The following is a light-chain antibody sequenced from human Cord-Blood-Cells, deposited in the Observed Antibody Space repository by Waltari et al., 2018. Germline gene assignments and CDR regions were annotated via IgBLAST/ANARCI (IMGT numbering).Light chain of an antibody. CDR1: NTGSKN. Sequence: SYELTPPLSVSMALGQTARITCGGHNTGSKNVHWYQQKPGQAPVLVIYRDSNRPSGIPERFSGSNSGNTATLTISRAQAGDEADYYCQVWDSSTVVFGGGTKLTVL. V-gene: IGLV3-9*01. CDR2: RDS. J-gene: IGLJ2*01. CDR3: QVWDSSTVV.